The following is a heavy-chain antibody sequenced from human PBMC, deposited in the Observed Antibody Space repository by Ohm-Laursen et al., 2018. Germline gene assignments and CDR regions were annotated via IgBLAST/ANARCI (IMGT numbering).Heavy chain of an antibody. Sequence: SLRLSCAAAGFMFSSRSMNWVRQAPGKGLEWVAVISYDGSNKYYADSVKGRFTISRDNSKNTLYLQMNSLRAEDTAVYYCARVGLLWFEDNWFDPWGQGTLVTVSS. CDR2: ISYDGSNK. D-gene: IGHD3-10*01. CDR3: ARVGLLWFEDNWFDP. CDR1: GFMFSSRS. V-gene: IGHV3-30*03. J-gene: IGHJ5*02.